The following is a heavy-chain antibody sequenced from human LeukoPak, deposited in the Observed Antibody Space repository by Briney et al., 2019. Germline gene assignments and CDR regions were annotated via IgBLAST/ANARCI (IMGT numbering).Heavy chain of an antibody. D-gene: IGHD4-11*01. J-gene: IGHJ4*02. V-gene: IGHV3-74*01. Sequence: WGSLRLSCAASGFTFSSYEMNWVRQAPGKGLVWVSRISTDASSTTYADSVKGRFTISRDNAKGTLYLQMSSLRAEDTAVYYCTGHHQAYSRTYWGQGTLVTVSS. CDR3: TGHHQAYSRTY. CDR2: ISTDASST. CDR1: GFTFSSYE.